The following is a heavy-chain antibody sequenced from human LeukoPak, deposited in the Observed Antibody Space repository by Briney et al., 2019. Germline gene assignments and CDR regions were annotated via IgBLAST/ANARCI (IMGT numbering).Heavy chain of an antibody. CDR2: IYRRGNSVRT. J-gene: IGHJ4*02. CDR1: RITLSKVW. V-gene: IGHV3-15*01. D-gene: IGHD6-19*01. Sequence: GGSQRLSCSPSRITLSKVWLTWVREAPEKGVECVGRIYRRGNSVRTDYEAPVKGRFTMSSDDSKNTLYLQINSLKSEDTAVYYCTTYSSGSCPFWGQGTLVTVTS. CDR3: TTYSSGSCPF.